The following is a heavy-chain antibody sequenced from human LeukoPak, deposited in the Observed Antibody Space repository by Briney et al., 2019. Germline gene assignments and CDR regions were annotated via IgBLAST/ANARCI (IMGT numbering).Heavy chain of an antibody. CDR1: GISISNYG. J-gene: IGHJ5*02. V-gene: IGHV3-33*01. D-gene: IGHD6-13*01. CDR2: IWYDGSNK. CDR3: ARDSSSSKGNWFDP. Sequence: PGGSLRLSCAASGISISNYGMHWVRQAPGKGLEWVGMIWYDGSNKNYADSVKGRFTISRDNSKKTLYLQINDVRAEDTAVYYCARDSSSSKGNWFDPWGQGTLVTVSS.